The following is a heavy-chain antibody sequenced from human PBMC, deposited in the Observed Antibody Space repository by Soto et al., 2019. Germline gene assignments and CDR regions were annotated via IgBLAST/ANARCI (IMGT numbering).Heavy chain of an antibody. CDR3: ASQLKYSSDWYYFDY. J-gene: IGHJ4*02. CDR1: GYSFTSYW. D-gene: IGHD6-19*01. Sequence: PGEPLKISCKASGYSFTSYWIGWVRQMPGKGLEWMGIIYPGDSDTRYSPSFQGQVTISADKSISTAYLQWSSLKASDTAMYYCASQLKYSSDWYYFDYWGQGTLVTVSS. CDR2: IYPGDSDT. V-gene: IGHV5-51*01.